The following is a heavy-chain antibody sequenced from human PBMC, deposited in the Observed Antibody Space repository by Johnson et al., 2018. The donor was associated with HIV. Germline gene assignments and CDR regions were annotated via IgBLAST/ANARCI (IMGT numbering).Heavy chain of an antibody. CDR1: GFTFDDYA. J-gene: IGHJ3*02. D-gene: IGHD3-10*01. CDR2: ISWNSGSI. V-gene: IGHV3-9*01. CDR3: AKGVGSIGGAFDI. Sequence: VQLVESGGGVVRPGGSLRLSCAASGFTFDDYAMHWVRQAPGKGLEWVSGISWNSGSIGYADSVKGRFTISRDNAKNSLYLQMNSLRAEDTALYYCAKGVGSIGGAFDIWGQGTMVTVSS.